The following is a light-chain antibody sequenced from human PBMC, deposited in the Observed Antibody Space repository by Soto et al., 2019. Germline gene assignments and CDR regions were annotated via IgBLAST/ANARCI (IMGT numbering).Light chain of an antibody. V-gene: IGKV3-20*01. J-gene: IGKJ3*01. CDR1: QSISSN. CDR3: QQYGSSSLT. CDR2: RTS. Sequence: EIVMTQSPATLSVSPGERATLSCRASQSISSNLAWYQQKPGQAPRLLMFRTSSRATGFPARFSGSGSGTDFTLTISRLDPEDFAVYYCQQYGSSSLTFGPGTKVD.